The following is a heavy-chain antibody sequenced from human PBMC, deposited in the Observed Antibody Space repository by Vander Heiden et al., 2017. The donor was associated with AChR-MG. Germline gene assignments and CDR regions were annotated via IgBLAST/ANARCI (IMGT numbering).Heavy chain of an antibody. CDR1: GFTLDDFA. CDR2: ISWGGGNI. V-gene: IGHV3-9*01. J-gene: IGHJ4*02. D-gene: IGHD6-13*01. CDR3: AKDMRGDHITASGTGLDY. Sequence: EVQLVESGGGLVQPGRSLRLSCEASGFTLDDFAMHWVRQAPGKGLEWVSVISWGGGNIDYADSVKGRFTISRDNAKNSLYLQLNSLRPEDTALYYCAKDMRGDHITASGTGLDYWGQGILVTVSS.